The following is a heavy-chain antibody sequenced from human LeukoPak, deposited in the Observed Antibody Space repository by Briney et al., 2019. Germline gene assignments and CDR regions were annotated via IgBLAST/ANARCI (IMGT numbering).Heavy chain of an antibody. CDR1: GFTFSSYA. D-gene: IGHD3-10*01. CDR3: VKAPFGELIYYYYYMDV. CDR2: ISGSGGST. J-gene: IGHJ6*03. Sequence: GGSLRLSCAASGFTFSSYAMSWVRQAPGKGLEWVSAISGSGGSTYYADSVKGRFTISRDNSKNTLYLQMNSLRAEDTAVYYCVKAPFGELIYYYYYMDVWGKGTTVTVSS. V-gene: IGHV3-23*01.